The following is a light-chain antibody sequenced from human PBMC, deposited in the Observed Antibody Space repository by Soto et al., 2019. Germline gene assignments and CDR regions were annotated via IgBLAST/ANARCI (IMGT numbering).Light chain of an antibody. Sequence: QPVLTQPASVSGSPGQAITVSCSGTSSDIGAHNFVSWYQQHPGKAPKLIIYEVINRPSGVSDRFSGSKSGNTASLTISGLQSEDEADYYCNSYTTSNTFVFGSGTKVTVL. CDR1: SSDIGAHNF. CDR2: EVI. V-gene: IGLV2-14*03. J-gene: IGLJ1*01. CDR3: NSYTTSNTFV.